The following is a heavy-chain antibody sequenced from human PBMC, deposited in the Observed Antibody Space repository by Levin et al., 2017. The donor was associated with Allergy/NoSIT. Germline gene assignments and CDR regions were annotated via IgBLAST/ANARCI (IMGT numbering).Heavy chain of an antibody. CDR2: IYPADSDT. J-gene: IGHJ4*02. V-gene: IGHV5-51*01. D-gene: IGHD1-26*01. Sequence: GGSLRLSCKTSGYTFSKCWIGWVRQMPGKGLEWMGTIYPADSDTRFSPSFQGQVTMSADTSTNTAFLQWNSLKASDTAIYYCARRQFDASGSAFFDFWGQGTLVTVSS. CDR3: ARRQFDASGSAFFDF. CDR1: GYTFSKCW.